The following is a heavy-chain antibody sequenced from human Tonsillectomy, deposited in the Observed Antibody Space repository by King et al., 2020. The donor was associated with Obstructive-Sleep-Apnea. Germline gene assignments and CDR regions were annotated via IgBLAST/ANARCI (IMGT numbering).Heavy chain of an antibody. Sequence: VQLVESGGGLVQPGGSLRLSCAASGFTFSSYDMHWVRQATGKGLEWVSAIGTAGDTYYPGSVKGRFTISRENAKNSLYLQINSLRAGDTAVYYCARGCSGGSCIDSWGQGTLVTVSS. V-gene: IGHV3-13*04. CDR2: IGTAGDT. D-gene: IGHD2-15*01. J-gene: IGHJ4*02. CDR3: ARGCSGGSCIDS. CDR1: GFTFSSYD.